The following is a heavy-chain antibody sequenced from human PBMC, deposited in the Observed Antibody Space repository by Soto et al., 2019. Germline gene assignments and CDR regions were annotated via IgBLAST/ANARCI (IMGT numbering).Heavy chain of an antibody. Sequence: SETLSLTCAVYGGSFSGYYWSWIRQPPGKGLEWIGEINHSGSTNYNPSLKSRVTISVDTSKNQFSLKLGSVTAADTAVYYCARGSVVVVAATLFAFDIWGQGTMVTVSS. CDR3: ARGSVVVVAATLFAFDI. CDR2: INHSGST. D-gene: IGHD2-15*01. V-gene: IGHV4-34*01. J-gene: IGHJ3*02. CDR1: GGSFSGYY.